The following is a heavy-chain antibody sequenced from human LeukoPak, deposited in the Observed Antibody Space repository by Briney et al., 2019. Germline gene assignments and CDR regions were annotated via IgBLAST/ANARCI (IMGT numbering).Heavy chain of an antibody. CDR1: GFTVSSNY. Sequence: GGSLRLSCAASGFTVSSNYMSWVRQAPGKGLEWVSVIYSGGSTYYADSVKGRFTISRDNAKNSLYLQMNSLRAEDTAVYYCARVNGYCSSTSCYGDYFDYWGQGTLVTVSS. V-gene: IGHV3-53*01. D-gene: IGHD2-2*01. CDR3: ARVNGYCSSTSCYGDYFDY. J-gene: IGHJ4*02. CDR2: IYSGGST.